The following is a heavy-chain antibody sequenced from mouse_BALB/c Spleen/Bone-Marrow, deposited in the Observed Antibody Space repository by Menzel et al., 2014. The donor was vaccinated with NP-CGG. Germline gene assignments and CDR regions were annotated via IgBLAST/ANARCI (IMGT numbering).Heavy chain of an antibody. CDR1: GFTFTDYC. CDR2: IRNKANGYTT. Sequence: EVQGVESGGGLVQPGGSLRLSCATSGFTFTDYCMNWVRQHPGRALEWLGFIRNKANGYTTEYSASVKSRFTISRDNSQNILYLQMNTLRVDDSATYYCARDKGRVFFDYWGQGTTLTVSS. J-gene: IGHJ2*01. CDR3: ARDKGRVFFDY. V-gene: IGHV7-3*02.